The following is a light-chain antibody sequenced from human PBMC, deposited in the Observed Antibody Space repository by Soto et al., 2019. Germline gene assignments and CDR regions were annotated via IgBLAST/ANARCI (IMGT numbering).Light chain of an antibody. CDR2: NDS. J-gene: IGLJ1*01. Sequence: SYELTQPPSVSVAPGQTARITCGGNIIGSTSLRCYQQKPGQAPVLVVYNDSWPRSGIPERFSGSNSENTATLTISRVEAGDEGDYYCQVWDSSSDLYVFGTGTKVTVL. CDR1: IIGSTS. CDR3: QVWDSSSDLYV. V-gene: IGLV3-21*02.